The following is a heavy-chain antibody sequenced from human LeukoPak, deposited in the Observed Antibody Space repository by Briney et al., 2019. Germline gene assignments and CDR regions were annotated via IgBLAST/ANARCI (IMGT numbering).Heavy chain of an antibody. CDR1: GGSISSSDYY. CDR3: ARDRTGNWFDP. Sequence: PSETLSFTCTVSGGSISSSDYYWGWIRQPPGKGLEWIGSIYYSGSTYYNPSLKSRVTISVDTSKNQFSLKLSSVTAADTAVYYCARDRTGNWFDPWGQGTLVTVSS. J-gene: IGHJ5*02. V-gene: IGHV4-39*07. CDR2: IYYSGST.